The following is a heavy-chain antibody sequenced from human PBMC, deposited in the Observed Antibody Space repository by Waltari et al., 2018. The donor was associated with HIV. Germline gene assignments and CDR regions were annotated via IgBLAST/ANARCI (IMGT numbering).Heavy chain of an antibody. D-gene: IGHD3-10*01. Sequence: EVQLVQSGAEVKKPGESLKISCQGSGYTFTNYWLGWVSQMPGKGLEWMGIIYPGDSDTRYSPSFQGQVTISADKSISTAYLQWSSLKASDTAMYYCARHGVSMLRGVIDYWGQGTLLTVSS. CDR2: IYPGDSDT. J-gene: IGHJ4*02. V-gene: IGHV5-51*01. CDR1: GYTFTNYW. CDR3: ARHGVSMLRGVIDY.